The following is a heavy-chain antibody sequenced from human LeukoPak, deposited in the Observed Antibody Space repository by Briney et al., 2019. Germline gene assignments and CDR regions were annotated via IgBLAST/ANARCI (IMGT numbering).Heavy chain of an antibody. CDR1: GYTFTSYG. Sequence: ASVKVSCKASGYTFTSYGISWVRQAPGQGLEWMGWISAYNGNTNYAQKLQGRVTMTTDTSTSTAYMELRSLRSDDTAVYYCARDLGSIPEYSSSSHPLDAFDIWGQGTMVTVSS. CDR3: ARDLGSIPEYSSSSHPLDAFDI. CDR2: ISAYNGNT. D-gene: IGHD6-6*01. J-gene: IGHJ3*02. V-gene: IGHV1-18*01.